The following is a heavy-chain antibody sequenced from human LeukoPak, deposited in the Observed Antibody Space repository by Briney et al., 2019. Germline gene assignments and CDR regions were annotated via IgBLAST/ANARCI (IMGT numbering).Heavy chain of an antibody. D-gene: IGHD3-22*01. V-gene: IGHV4-34*01. J-gene: IGHJ4*02. CDR2: INHRGRT. CDR1: GGSFSGYY. CDR3: ARGRVIYYDSSGLDY. Sequence: SETLSLTCAVYGGSFSGYYGSWVGQPPGKGLEWIGEINHRGRTKYNPSGKSRGTISVETSKKQFSLKLSSVTAADTAVYYCARGRVIYYDSSGLDYWGQGTLVTVSS.